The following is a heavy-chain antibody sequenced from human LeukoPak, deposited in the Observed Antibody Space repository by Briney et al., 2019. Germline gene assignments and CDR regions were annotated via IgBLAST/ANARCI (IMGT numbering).Heavy chain of an antibody. Sequence: GASVKVSCKASGYTFTGYYMHWVRQAPGQGLEWMGWINPNSGVTNYAQKFQGRVTMTRDTSISTAYMELSRLRSDDTAVYYCASSSGPFDFDYWGQGTLVTVSS. V-gene: IGHV1-2*02. CDR3: ASSSGPFDFDY. D-gene: IGHD6-19*01. CDR2: INPNSGVT. CDR1: GYTFTGYY. J-gene: IGHJ4*02.